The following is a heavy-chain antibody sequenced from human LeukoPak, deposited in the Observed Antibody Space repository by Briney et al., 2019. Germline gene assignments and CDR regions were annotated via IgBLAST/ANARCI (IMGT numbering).Heavy chain of an antibody. Sequence: GGSMRLSCAASGFTFSSYAMSWVRQAPGKGLEWVSAISGSGGSTYYADSVKGRFTISRDNSKNTLYLQMNSLRAEDTAVYYCAKDGVHSLQLVRWGPDYWGQGTLVTVSS. CDR1: GFTFSSYA. J-gene: IGHJ4*02. CDR2: ISGSGGST. V-gene: IGHV3-23*01. D-gene: IGHD6-13*01. CDR3: AKDGVHSLQLVRWGPDY.